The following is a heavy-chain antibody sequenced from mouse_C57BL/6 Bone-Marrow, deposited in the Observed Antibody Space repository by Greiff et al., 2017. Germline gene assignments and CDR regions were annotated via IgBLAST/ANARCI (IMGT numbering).Heavy chain of an antibody. J-gene: IGHJ2*01. Sequence: EVQVVESGGDLVKPGGSLKLSCAASGFTFSSYGMSWVRQTPDKRLEWVATISSGGSYTYYPDSVKGRFTISRDNAKNTLYLQMSSLKSEDTAMYYCARGSDGYYPYYFDYWGQGTTLTVSS. CDR2: ISSGGSYT. V-gene: IGHV5-6*01. D-gene: IGHD2-3*01. CDR1: GFTFSSYG. CDR3: ARGSDGYYPYYFDY.